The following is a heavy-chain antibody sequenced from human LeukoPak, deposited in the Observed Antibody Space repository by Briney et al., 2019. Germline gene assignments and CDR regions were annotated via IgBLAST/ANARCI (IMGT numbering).Heavy chain of an antibody. J-gene: IGHJ4*02. D-gene: IGHD2-21*01. CDR2: IYENGGTT. CDR1: GFTFRSHA. Sequence: GGSLRLSCVGSGFTFRSHAMSWVRQAPEKGLEFVSGIYENGGTTYYADSVKGRFSISRDNSKNTLYLQMDSLRGEDTAVYYCVKDFRIGYSAHFDYWGQGALSPSPQ. V-gene: IGHV3-23*01. CDR3: VKDFRIGYSAHFDY.